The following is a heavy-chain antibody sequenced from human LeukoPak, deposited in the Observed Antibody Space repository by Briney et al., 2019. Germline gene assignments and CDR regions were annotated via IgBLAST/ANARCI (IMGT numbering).Heavy chain of an antibody. D-gene: IGHD6-6*01. J-gene: IGHJ4*02. CDR2: ISSSSSYA. V-gene: IGHV3-21*01. Sequence: GGSLRLSCAASGFTFSSYSMNWVRQAPGKGLEWVSSISSSSSYAYYADSVKGRFTISRDNAKNSLYLQMNSLRAEDTAVYYCARAARDFDYWGQGTLVTVSS. CDR1: GFTFSSYS. CDR3: ARAARDFDY.